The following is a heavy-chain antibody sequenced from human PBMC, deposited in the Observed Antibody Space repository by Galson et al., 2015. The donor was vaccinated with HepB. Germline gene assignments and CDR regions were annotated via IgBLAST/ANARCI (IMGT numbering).Heavy chain of an antibody. Sequence: SLRLSCAVSGFTVTNNWMTWLRQAPGKGLEWVASIEEDETTKHYVGSVKGRFTLSKDRAENTLYLQMNSLRVEDTAVYYCATGSLDPWGQGTLVTVSS. V-gene: IGHV3-7*03. CDR1: GFTVTNNW. D-gene: IGHD6-13*01. CDR3: ATGSLDP. CDR2: IEEDETTK. J-gene: IGHJ5*02.